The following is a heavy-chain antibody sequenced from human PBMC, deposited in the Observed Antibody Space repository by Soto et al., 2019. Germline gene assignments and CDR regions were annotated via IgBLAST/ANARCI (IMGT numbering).Heavy chain of an antibody. V-gene: IGHV3-21*01. CDR3: ARRGSGSPLWFDP. J-gene: IGHJ5*02. D-gene: IGHD3-10*01. Sequence: PGGSLRLSCAASGFTFSSYSMNWVRQAPGKRLEWVSSISSSSSYIYYADSVKGRFTISRDNAKNSLYLQMNSLRAEDTAVYYCARRGSGSPLWFDPWGQGTLVTVS. CDR2: ISSSSSYI. CDR1: GFTFSSYS.